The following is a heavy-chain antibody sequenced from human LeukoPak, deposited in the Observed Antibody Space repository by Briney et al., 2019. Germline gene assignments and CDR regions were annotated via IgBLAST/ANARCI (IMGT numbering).Heavy chain of an antibody. V-gene: IGHV3-23*01. Sequence: VGSLRLSCAASGFTFSSYAMSWVRQAPGKGLECVSAISGSGGSTYYADSVKGRFTISRDNSKNTLYLQMNSLRAEDTAVYYCAKDRVGSSSWYPYYFDYWGQGTLVTVSS. CDR3: AKDRVGSSSWYPYYFDY. J-gene: IGHJ4*02. CDR2: ISGSGGST. D-gene: IGHD6-13*01. CDR1: GFTFSSYA.